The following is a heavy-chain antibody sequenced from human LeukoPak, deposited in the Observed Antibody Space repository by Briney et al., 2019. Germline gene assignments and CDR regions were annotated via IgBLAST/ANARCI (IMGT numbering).Heavy chain of an antibody. D-gene: IGHD5-24*01. CDR2: ISVYNVNT. V-gene: IGHV1-18*01. CDR3: ARDRDGYNGGDY. J-gene: IGHJ4*02. CDR1: GYTFSSYG. Sequence: ASVKVSCKASGYTFSSYGISWVRQAPGQGLEWMGWISVYNVNTNYAQKLQGRVTMTTDTSTSTAYMELRSLRSDDTAVYYCARDRDGYNGGDYWGQGTLVTVSS.